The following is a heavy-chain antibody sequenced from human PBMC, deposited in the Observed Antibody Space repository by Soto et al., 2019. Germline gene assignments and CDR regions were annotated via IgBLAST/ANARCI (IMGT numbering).Heavy chain of an antibody. D-gene: IGHD2-21*01. J-gene: IGHJ5*02. CDR3: ARALIRNNWFDP. V-gene: IGHV4-34*01. Sequence: PSESLSGTWAVYGGSFSGYYWSWIRQPPGKGLEWIGEINHSGSTNYNPSLKSRVTISVDTSKNQFSLKLSSVTAADTAVYPCARALIRNNWFDPWGQGTLVTVSS. CDR2: INHSGST. CDR1: GGSFSGYY.